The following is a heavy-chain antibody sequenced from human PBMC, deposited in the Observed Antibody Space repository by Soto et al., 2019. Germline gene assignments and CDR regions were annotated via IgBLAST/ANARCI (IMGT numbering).Heavy chain of an antibody. CDR3: AKVVSPEGGNYFDH. Sequence: PGGSLRLSCAASGFTFSNFAMNWVRQAPGKGLEWVSAISNSFSDGNTHYADSVKGRFTISRDNDKNTVFLEIDSLRAEDTAVYYCAKVVSPEGGNYFDHWGPGTLVTVS. V-gene: IGHV3-23*01. J-gene: IGHJ4*02. D-gene: IGHD3-16*01. CDR2: ISNSFSDGNT. CDR1: GFTFSNFA.